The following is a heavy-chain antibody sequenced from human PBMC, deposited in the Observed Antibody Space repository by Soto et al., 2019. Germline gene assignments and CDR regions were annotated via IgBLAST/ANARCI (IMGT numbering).Heavy chain of an antibody. Sequence: SETLSLTCAVYGGSFSGYYWSWIRQPPGKGLEWIGEINHSGSTNYNPSLKSRVTISVDTSKNQFSLKLSSVTAADTAVYYCAYGDSRGPFDSWGQGTLVTVSS. CDR3: AYGDSRGPFDS. V-gene: IGHV4-34*01. CDR1: GGSFSGYY. CDR2: INHSGST. D-gene: IGHD4-17*01. J-gene: IGHJ4*02.